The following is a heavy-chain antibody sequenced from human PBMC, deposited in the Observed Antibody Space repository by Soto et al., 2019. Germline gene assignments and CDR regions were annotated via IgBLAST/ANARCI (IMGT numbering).Heavy chain of an antibody. Sequence: SVKVSCKASGGTFSSYAISWVRQAPGQGLEWMGGIIPIFGTANYAQKFQGRVTITADKSTSTAYMELSSLRSEDTAVYYCARLVASETGYGMDVWGQGTTVTVSS. CDR3: ARLVASETGYGMDV. CDR2: IIPIFGTA. V-gene: IGHV1-69*06. D-gene: IGHD3-9*01. CDR1: GGTFSSYA. J-gene: IGHJ6*02.